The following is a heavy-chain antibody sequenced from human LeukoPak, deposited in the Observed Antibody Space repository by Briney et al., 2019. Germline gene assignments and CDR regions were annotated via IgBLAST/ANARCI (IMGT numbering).Heavy chain of an antibody. V-gene: IGHV4-34*01. CDR2: INHSGST. Sequence: SETLSLTCAVYGGSFSGYYWSWIRQPPGKGLEWIGEINHSGSTNYNPSLKSRVTISVDTSKNQFSLKLSSVTAADTAVYYCARGPYSYDSSGAFDIWGQGTMVTVSS. J-gene: IGHJ3*02. CDR3: ARGPYSYDSSGAFDI. D-gene: IGHD3-22*01. CDR1: GGSFSGYY.